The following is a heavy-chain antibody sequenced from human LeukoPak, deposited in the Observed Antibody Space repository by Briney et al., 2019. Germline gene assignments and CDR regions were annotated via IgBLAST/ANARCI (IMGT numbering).Heavy chain of an antibody. Sequence: PSETLSLTCTVSGDSISSYYWSWIRQPPGKGLEWIGYIYHSGTTNYNPSLKSRVTISVDTSKNQFSLQLNSVTAADTAVYYCARDGELVGAAFDYWGQGTLVTVSS. CDR3: ARDGELVGAAFDY. D-gene: IGHD1-26*01. J-gene: IGHJ4*02. CDR1: GDSISSYY. CDR2: IYHSGTT. V-gene: IGHV4-59*01.